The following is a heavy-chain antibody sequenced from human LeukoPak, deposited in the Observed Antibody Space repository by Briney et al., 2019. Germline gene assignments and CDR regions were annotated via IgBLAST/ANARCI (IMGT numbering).Heavy chain of an antibody. CDR3: ARRGSSTSWFSDY. Sequence: SETLSLTCTVSGGSITTSIQYWVWIRQPPGQGLEWIGSIYYDGSTYYHPSLKSRVTISVDTSKNQFSLKLSSVTAADTAVYYCARRGSSTSWFSDYWGQGTLVTVSS. CDR2: IYYDGST. J-gene: IGHJ4*02. V-gene: IGHV4-39*01. D-gene: IGHD2-2*01. CDR1: GGSITTSIQY.